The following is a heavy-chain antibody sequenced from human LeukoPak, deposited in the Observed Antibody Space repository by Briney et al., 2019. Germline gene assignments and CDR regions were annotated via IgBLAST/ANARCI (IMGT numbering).Heavy chain of an antibody. V-gene: IGHV4-59*01. D-gene: IGHD6-13*01. CDR2: IYYSGST. CDR1: GGSISSYY. J-gene: IGHJ4*02. Sequence: SETLSLTCIVSGGSISSYYWSWIRQPPGKGLEWIGYIYYSGSTNYNPSLKSRVTISVDTSKNQFSLKPSSVTAADTAVYYCARGIAAAGPNFDYWGQGTLVTVSS. CDR3: ARGIAAAGPNFDY.